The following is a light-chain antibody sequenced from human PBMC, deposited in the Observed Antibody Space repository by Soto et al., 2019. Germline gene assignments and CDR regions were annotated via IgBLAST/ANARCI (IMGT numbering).Light chain of an antibody. Sequence: VLTKPPSLSVAPGKRVTISFTGSSSNIGAGYDVHWYQQLPGTAPKLLIYGNSNRPSGVPDRFSGSKSGTSASLAITGLQAEDEADYYCQSYDSSLSGSVFGTGTKVTVL. V-gene: IGLV1-40*01. CDR2: GNS. CDR3: QSYDSSLSGSV. CDR1: SSNIGAGYD. J-gene: IGLJ1*01.